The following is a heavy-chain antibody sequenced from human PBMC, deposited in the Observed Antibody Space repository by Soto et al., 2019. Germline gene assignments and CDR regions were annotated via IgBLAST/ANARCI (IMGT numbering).Heavy chain of an antibody. CDR1: GFTFSSYA. D-gene: IGHD6-13*01. CDR2: ISGSGGST. J-gene: IGHJ3*02. V-gene: IGHV3-23*01. Sequence: GGSLRLSCAASGFTFSSYAMSWVRQAPGKGLEWVSAISGSGGSTYYADSVKGRFTISRDNSKNTLYLQMNSLRAEDTAVYYCAKDSGVYSSSSYDAFDIWGQGTMVTVSS. CDR3: AKDSGVYSSSSYDAFDI.